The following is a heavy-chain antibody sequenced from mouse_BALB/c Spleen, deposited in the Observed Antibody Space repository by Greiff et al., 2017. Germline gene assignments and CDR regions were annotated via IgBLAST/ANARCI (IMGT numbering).Heavy chain of an antibody. D-gene: IGHD2-1*01. CDR2: IRLKSNNYAT. J-gene: IGHJ4*01. V-gene: IGHV6-6*02. CDR3: TRIGNYGAMDY. CDR1: GFTFSNYW. Sequence: VKLMESGGGLVQPGGSMKLSCVASGFTFSNYWMNWVRQSPEKGLEWVAEIRLKSNNYATHYAESVKGRFTISRDDSKSSVYLQMNNLRAEDTGIYYCTRIGNYGAMDYWGQGTSVTVSS.